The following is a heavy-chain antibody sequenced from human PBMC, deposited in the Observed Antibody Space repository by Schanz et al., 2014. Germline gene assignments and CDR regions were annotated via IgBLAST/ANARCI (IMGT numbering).Heavy chain of an antibody. CDR1: GFNVSGNF. CDR3: ARDKGGYYPFDY. Sequence: EVQLVESGGGLIQPGGSLRLSCAASGFNVSGNFMSWVRQAPGKGLEWVANIKQDESERSYVDSVKGRFTISRDNAKNSLYLQMNSLRAEDTAVYYCARDKGGYYPFDYWGQGTLVTVSS. J-gene: IGHJ4*02. V-gene: IGHV3-7*01. D-gene: IGHD3-3*01. CDR2: IKQDESER.